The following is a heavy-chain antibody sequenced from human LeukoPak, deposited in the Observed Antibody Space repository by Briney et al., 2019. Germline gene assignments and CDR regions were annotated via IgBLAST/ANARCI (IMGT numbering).Heavy chain of an antibody. J-gene: IGHJ3*01. Sequence: SETLSLTCTVSGGSISSYYWSWIRQPPGKGLEWIGYIYYSGSTNYNPSLKSRVTISVDTSKNQFSLKLSSVTAADTAVYYCARLYSSSWYESEGWFDPWGQGTMVTVSS. CDR2: IYYSGST. CDR1: GGSISSYY. V-gene: IGHV4-59*08. CDR3: ARLYSSSWYESEGWFDP. D-gene: IGHD6-13*01.